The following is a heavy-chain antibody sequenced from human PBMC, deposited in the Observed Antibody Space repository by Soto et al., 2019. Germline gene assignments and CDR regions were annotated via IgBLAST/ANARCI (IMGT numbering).Heavy chain of an antibody. CDR1: GFTFSSYA. V-gene: IGHV3-30-3*01. J-gene: IGHJ3*02. CDR3: ARDKYSSGWYRSSAFDI. D-gene: IGHD6-19*01. Sequence: PRGSLRISCAASGFTFSSYAMHWVRQAPGKGLEWVAVISYDGSNKYYADSVKGRFTISRDNSKNTLYLQMNSLRAEDTAVYYCARDKYSSGWYRSSAFDIWGQGTMVTVSS. CDR2: ISYDGSNK.